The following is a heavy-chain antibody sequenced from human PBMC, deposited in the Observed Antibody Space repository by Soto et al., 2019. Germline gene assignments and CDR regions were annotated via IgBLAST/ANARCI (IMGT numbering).Heavy chain of an antibody. CDR1: GFTFSSYG. CDR3: AKEYATGHPTPITGGSGIY. V-gene: IGHV3-30*18. J-gene: IGHJ4*02. Sequence: GGSLRLSCAASGFTFSSYGMHWVRQAPGKGLEWVAVISYDGSNKYYADSVKGRFTISRDNSKNTLYLQMNSLRAEDTAVYYCAKEYATGHPTPITGGSGIYWGQGTLVTVSS. CDR2: ISYDGSNK. D-gene: IGHD3-10*01.